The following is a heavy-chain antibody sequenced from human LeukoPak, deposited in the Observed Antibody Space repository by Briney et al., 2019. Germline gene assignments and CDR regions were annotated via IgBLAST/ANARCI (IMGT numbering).Heavy chain of an antibody. CDR2: INPNSGGT. CDR1: GYSFTGYY. D-gene: IGHD6-13*01. J-gene: IGHJ6*03. Sequence: ASVNVSCKASGYSFTGYYIHWVRQAPGQGLAWMGWINPNSGGTNYAQKFQGRVTMTRDTSISTAYMELSRLRSDDTAVYYCARDHMAAAGTDLVYYYYYMDVWGKGTTVTISS. CDR3: ARDHMAAAGTDLVYYYYYMDV. V-gene: IGHV1-2*02.